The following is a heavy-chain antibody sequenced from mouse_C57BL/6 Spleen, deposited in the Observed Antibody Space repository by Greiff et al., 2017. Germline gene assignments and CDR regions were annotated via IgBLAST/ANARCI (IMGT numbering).Heavy chain of an antibody. J-gene: IGHJ2*01. Sequence: VQLQQSGAELVRPGASVTLSCKASGYTFTDYEMHWVKQTPVHGLEWIVAIDPETGGTAYNRKFKGKAKLTADQSYSTANMELRSLTSEYSAVYYCTGYGFDYWGQGTTLTVSS. CDR1: GYTFTDYE. D-gene: IGHD1-1*01. V-gene: IGHV1-15*01. CDR2: IDPETGGT. CDR3: TGYGFDY.